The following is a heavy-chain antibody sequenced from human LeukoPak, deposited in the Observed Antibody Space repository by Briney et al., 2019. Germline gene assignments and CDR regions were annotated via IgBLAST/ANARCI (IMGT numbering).Heavy chain of an antibody. V-gene: IGHV1-46*01. CDR1: GYTFTSYY. CDR3: ARVPLRGYYSGDVCPGGYYFDY. CDR2: INPSGGST. Sequence: ASVKVSCKASGYTFTSYYMHWVRQAPGQGLEWMGIINPSGGSTSYAQKFQGRVTMTRDTSTSTVYMELSSLRSEDTAVYYCARVPLRGYYSGDVCPGGYYFDYWGQGTLVTVSS. J-gene: IGHJ4*02. D-gene: IGHD2-15*01.